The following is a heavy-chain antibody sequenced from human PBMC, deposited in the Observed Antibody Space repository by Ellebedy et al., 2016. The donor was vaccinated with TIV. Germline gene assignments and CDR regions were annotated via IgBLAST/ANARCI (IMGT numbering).Heavy chain of an antibody. Sequence: GESLKISCAASGFTFSTNDMSWVRQASGKGPEWVSVISVRDGSTYYADSVKGRFTISRDNSKNTLYLQMNSLRAEDTAVYNCAKGGWLENWGQGTLVTVSS. V-gene: IGHV3-23*01. D-gene: IGHD5-12*01. CDR1: GFTFSTND. J-gene: IGHJ4*02. CDR3: AKGGWLEN. CDR2: ISVRDGST.